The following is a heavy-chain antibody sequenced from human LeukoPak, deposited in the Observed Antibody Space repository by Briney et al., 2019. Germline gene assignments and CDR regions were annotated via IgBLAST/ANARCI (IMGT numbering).Heavy chain of an antibody. CDR3: TRQSTVNTNDWFDP. J-gene: IGHJ5*02. CDR2: IHYSGIT. V-gene: IGHV4-59*08. Sequence: SETLSLTCTVSGGSITSYYWSWIRQPPGKGLEWIGYIHYSGITNHNPSLKSPVTISVDTSKNQFSLKLNSVTAADTAVYYCTRQSTVNTNDWFDPWGQGTLVTVSS. CDR1: GGSITSYY. D-gene: IGHD4-17*01.